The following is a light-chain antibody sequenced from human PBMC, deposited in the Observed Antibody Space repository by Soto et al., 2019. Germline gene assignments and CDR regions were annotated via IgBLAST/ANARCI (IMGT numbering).Light chain of an antibody. J-gene: IGKJ4*01. CDR1: QSVSSSY. CDR3: QRYNNWPLT. V-gene: IGKV3-20*01. CDR2: DAS. Sequence: EIELTQSPGTLSLSPGERATLSCRASQSVSSSYLAWYQQKPGQAPRLLIYDASSRATGIPDRFSGSGSRTDFTLTISRLEPEDLAVYYCQRYNNWPLTFGGGTKVESK.